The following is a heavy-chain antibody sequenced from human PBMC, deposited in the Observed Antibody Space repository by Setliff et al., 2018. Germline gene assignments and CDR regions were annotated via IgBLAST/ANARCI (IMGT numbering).Heavy chain of an antibody. Sequence: GSLRLSCTASGFTFRTYNMNWVRQAPGKGLEWVSSISSSSDYIYYADSVRGRFTISRDNAKSSLYLQMNSLRAEDTAVYYCVRVYAYSYGFDYWGLGALVTVSS. D-gene: IGHD3-16*01. V-gene: IGHV3-21*01. CDR1: GFTFRTYN. J-gene: IGHJ4*02. CDR3: VRVYAYSYGFDY. CDR2: ISSSSDYI.